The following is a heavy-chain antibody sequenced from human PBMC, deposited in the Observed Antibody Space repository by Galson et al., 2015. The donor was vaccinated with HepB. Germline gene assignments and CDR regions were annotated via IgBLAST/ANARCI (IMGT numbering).Heavy chain of an antibody. CDR3: ARDGGMATKPGANAFDN. CDR1: GYTFTSYA. CDR2: INAGNGNT. V-gene: IGHV1-3*01. D-gene: IGHD5-24*01. J-gene: IGHJ3*02. Sequence: SVKVSCKASGYTFTSYAMHWVRQAPGQRLEWMGWINAGNGNTKYSQKFQGRVTITRDTSASTAYMELSSLRSEDTAVYYCARDGGMATKPGANAFDNWGQGTMVTVSS.